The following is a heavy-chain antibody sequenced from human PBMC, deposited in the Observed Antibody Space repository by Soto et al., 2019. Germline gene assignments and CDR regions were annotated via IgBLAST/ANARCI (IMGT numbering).Heavy chain of an antibody. CDR3: ARQKRLSPVQLERKYYYGMDV. CDR2: ISDDGRNL. V-gene: IGHV3-30*03. D-gene: IGHD1-1*01. J-gene: IGHJ6*02. Sequence: LRLSCAASGFSFTRYGMHWVRQAPGKGLEWVAVISDDGRNLHYGDSVRGRFTISRDNSQSTLYLQWSSLKASDTAMYYCARQKRLSPVQLERKYYYGMDVWGQGTTVTVSS. CDR1: GFSFTRYG.